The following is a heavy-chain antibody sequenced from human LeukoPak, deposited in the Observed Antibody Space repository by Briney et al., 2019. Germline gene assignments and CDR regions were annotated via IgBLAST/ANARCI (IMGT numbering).Heavy chain of an antibody. Sequence: GASVKVSCKASGYTFTGYYMHWVRQAPGQGLEWMGWINPNSGGTNYAQKVQGRVTMTRDTSISTAYMELSRLRSDDTAVYYCARDSRSYYDSSGYSPPDYWGQGTLVTVSS. V-gene: IGHV1-2*02. J-gene: IGHJ4*02. CDR2: INPNSGGT. CDR1: GYTFTGYY. D-gene: IGHD3-22*01. CDR3: ARDSRSYYDSSGYSPPDY.